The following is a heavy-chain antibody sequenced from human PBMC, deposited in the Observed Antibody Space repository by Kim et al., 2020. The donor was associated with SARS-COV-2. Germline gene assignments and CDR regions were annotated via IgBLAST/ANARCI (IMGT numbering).Heavy chain of an antibody. CDR1: GGSIISYY. V-gene: IGHV4-59*01. D-gene: IGHD3-22*01. Sequence: SETLSLTCTVSGGSIISYYWSWIRQPPGKGLEWIGYIYYSGSTNYNPSLKSRVTISIDTSKNQFSLKLSSVTAADTAVYYCAREGYYDSSGYYHHDAFDIWGQETIVTVSS. CDR2: IYYSGST. CDR3: AREGYYDSSGYYHHDAFDI. J-gene: IGHJ3*02.